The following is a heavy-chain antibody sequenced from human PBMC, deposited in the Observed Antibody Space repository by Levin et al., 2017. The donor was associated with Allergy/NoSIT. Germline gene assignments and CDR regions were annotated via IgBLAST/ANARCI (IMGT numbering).Heavy chain of an antibody. CDR1: GFTFSTSV. CDR3: ERARGYCSGGSCYSASDAFDT. CDR2: ISFDVSKK. V-gene: IGHV3-30*04. D-gene: IGHD2-15*01. J-gene: IGHJ3*02. Sequence: GGSLRLSCAASGFTFSTSVMHWVRQAPGKGLEWVALISFDVSKKYYADSVKGRFTISRDNSKSKLSLQMNSLRGDDTAVYYRERARGYCSGGSCYSASDAFDTWGQGTMVTVPS.